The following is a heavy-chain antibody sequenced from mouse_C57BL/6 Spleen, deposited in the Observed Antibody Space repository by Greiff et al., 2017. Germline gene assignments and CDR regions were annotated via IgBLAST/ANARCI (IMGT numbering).Heavy chain of an antibody. CDR1: GFTFSSYA. CDR3: TRDYYGNYYAMDY. CDR2: ISSGGDYI. D-gene: IGHD2-1*01. Sequence: EVHLVESGEGLVKPGGSLKLSCAASGFTFSSYAMSWVRQTPEKRLEWVAYISSGGDYIYYADTVKGRFTISRDNARNTLYLQMRSLKSEDTAMYYCTRDYYGNYYAMDYWGQGTSVTVSS. V-gene: IGHV5-9-1*02. J-gene: IGHJ4*01.